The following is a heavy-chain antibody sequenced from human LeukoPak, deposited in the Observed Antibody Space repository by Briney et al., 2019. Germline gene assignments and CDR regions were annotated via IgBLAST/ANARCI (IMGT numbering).Heavy chain of an antibody. J-gene: IGHJ6*03. CDR3: AGLSPRYYYYMDV. CDR2: INHSGST. CDR1: GGSFSGYY. V-gene: IGHV4-34*01. Sequence: PSETLSLTCAVYGGSFSGYYWSWIRQPPGKGLEWIGEINHSGSTNYNPSLKSRVTISVDTSKNQFSLKLSSVTAADTAVYYCAGLSPRYYYYMDVWGKGTTVTVSS.